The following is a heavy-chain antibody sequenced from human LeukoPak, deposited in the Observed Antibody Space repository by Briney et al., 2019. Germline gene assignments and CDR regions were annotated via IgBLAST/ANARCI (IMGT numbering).Heavy chain of an antibody. J-gene: IGHJ4*02. Sequence: GGPLRLSCAASGFTFSSYWMSWVRQAPGKGLEWVANIKQDGSEKYYVDSVKGRFTISRDNAKNSLYLQMNSLRAEDTAVYYCARAEHDYGDHFDYWGQGTLVTVSS. D-gene: IGHD4-17*01. CDR2: IKQDGSEK. CDR3: ARAEHDYGDHFDY. V-gene: IGHV3-7*01. CDR1: GFTFSSYW.